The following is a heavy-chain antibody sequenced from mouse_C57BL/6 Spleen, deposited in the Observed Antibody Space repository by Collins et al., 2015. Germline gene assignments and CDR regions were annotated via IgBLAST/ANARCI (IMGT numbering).Heavy chain of an antibody. CDR1: GYTFTSYW. J-gene: IGHJ4*01. CDR3: TSPSYYGSSYAMDY. CDR2: IYPSDSYT. D-gene: IGHD1-1*01. V-gene: IGHV1-69*02. Sequence: QVQLQQPGAELVRPGASVKLSCKASGYTFTSYWINWVKQRPGQGLEWIGNIYPSDSYTNYNQKFKDKATLTVDKSSSTAYMQLSSPTSEDSAVYYCTSPSYYGSSYAMDYWGQGTSVTVSS.